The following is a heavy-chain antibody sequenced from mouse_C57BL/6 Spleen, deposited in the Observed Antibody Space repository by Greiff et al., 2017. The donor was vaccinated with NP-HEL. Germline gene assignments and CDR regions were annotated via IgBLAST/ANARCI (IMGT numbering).Heavy chain of an antibody. V-gene: IGHV1-63*01. CDR3: ARGTDYAIDY. J-gene: IGHJ4*01. Sequence: QVQLLQSGAGLVKPGTSLKLSCTASGYTFTNYWIWWAQQRPGHGLEWIADINPGGGYTYYNDKFKGRFTLTADKSSSTVYMQFSSLKSEDSAIYYCARGTDYAIDYWGQGTSVTVS. CDR2: INPGGGYT. D-gene: IGHD3-3*01. CDR1: GYTFTNYW.